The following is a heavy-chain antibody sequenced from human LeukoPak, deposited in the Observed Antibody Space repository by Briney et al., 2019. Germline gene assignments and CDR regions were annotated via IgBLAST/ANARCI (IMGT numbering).Heavy chain of an antibody. D-gene: IGHD3-10*01. CDR3: ASYYGSAQEGNLAF. CDR1: GFTFNSYW. Sequence: GGSLRLSCAASGFTFNSYWMSWVRQAPGKGLEWVSYISSSSSTIYYADSVKGRFTISRDNAKNSLYLQMNSLRGEDTAVYYCASYYGSAQEGNLAFWGQGTLVTVSS. V-gene: IGHV3-48*04. CDR2: ISSSSSTI. J-gene: IGHJ4*02.